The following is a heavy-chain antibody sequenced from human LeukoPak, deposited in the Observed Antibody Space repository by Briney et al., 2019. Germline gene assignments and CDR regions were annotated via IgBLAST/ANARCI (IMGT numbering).Heavy chain of an antibody. J-gene: IGHJ6*02. CDR1: GYTLTELS. Sequence: GASVKVSCKVSGYTLTELSIHWVRQAPGKGLEWMGGFDPEDGETIYAQKFQGRVTMTEDTSTDTAYMELSSLRSEDTAVYYCVTLGWFGEAYGMDVWGRGTTVTVSS. D-gene: IGHD3-10*01. CDR3: VTLGWFGEAYGMDV. CDR2: FDPEDGET. V-gene: IGHV1-24*01.